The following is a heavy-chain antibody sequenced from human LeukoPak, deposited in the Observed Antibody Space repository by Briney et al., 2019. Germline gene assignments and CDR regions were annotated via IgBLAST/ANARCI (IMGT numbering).Heavy chain of an antibody. CDR2: NYCNGTT. Sequence: SETLSLTCTVSGGSINSSSHYWGWMRQPQGKELGWIASNYCNGTTYHNPYLRSRVTISVYMSKNQFSQKLRSVTAADTAHYYCARLEKVGSSDNCGQGSLLT. CDR3: ARLEKVGSSDN. V-gene: IGHV4-39*01. CDR1: GGSINSSSHY. D-gene: IGHD3-10*01. J-gene: IGHJ4*02.